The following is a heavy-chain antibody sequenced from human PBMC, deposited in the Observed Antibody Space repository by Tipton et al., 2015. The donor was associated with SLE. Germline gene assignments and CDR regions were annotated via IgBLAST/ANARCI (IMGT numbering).Heavy chain of an antibody. CDR3: ARGKDIVVARDAFDI. J-gene: IGHJ3*02. CDR1: GGSFSGYY. CDR2: INHSGST. Sequence: TLSLTCAVYGGSFSGYYWSWIRQPPGKGLEWFGEINHSGSTNYNPSLKSRVTISVDTPKNQFSLKLSSVTAADTAVYYCARGKDIVVARDAFDIWGQGTMVTVSS. V-gene: IGHV4-34*01. D-gene: IGHD2-15*01.